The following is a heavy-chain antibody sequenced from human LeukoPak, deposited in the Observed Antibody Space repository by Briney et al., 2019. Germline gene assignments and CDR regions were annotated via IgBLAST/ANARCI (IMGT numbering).Heavy chain of an antibody. CDR2: ISPDGKDT. Sequence: GGSLRLSCAASGFTFSNYWIYWVRQVPGKGLVWVSRISPDGKDTSHADSVKGRFTISRDNAKNTLYLQMNSLRAEDTAVYYCATYNWEYEADYWGQGTLVTVSS. J-gene: IGHJ4*02. V-gene: IGHV3-74*01. CDR3: ATYNWEYEADY. CDR1: GFTFSNYW. D-gene: IGHD1-20*01.